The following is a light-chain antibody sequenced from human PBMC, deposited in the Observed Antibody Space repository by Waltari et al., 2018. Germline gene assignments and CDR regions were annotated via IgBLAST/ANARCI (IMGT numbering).Light chain of an antibody. CDR3: CSYVGPNTFWV. Sequence: QSALTQPRSVSGSPGQSVTISCTGTSSDVGGYNYVSWYQQDPGKAPKLMTYDINKRPSGVPVRVSGSKSGNTASLTISGVQAEDEADYYCCSYVGPNTFWVFGGGTKLTVL. J-gene: IGLJ3*02. CDR2: DIN. V-gene: IGLV2-11*01. CDR1: SSDVGGYNY.